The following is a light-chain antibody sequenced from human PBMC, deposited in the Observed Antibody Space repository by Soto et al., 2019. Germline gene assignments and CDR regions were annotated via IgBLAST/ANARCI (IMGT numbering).Light chain of an antibody. J-gene: IGKJ4*01. CDR2: HTS. CDR3: QPDKNWPPVT. CDR1: QSVSGN. V-gene: IGKV3-15*01. Sequence: IGVTQSPATLSLSQGERANLSCRASQSVSGNLAWYQQRPGQAPTVLIYHTSTRATGIPARFSGSGSETDFTLTISSLQSEDFAVYYCQPDKNWPPVTFAGGTKV.